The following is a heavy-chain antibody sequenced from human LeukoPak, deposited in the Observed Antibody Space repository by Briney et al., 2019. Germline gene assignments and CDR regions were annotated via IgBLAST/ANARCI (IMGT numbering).Heavy chain of an antibody. CDR2: IYHSGST. V-gene: IGHV4-30-2*01. D-gene: IGHD6-13*01. CDR3: ARVVGYSSSWYGHYYYYGMDV. CDR1: GGSISSGGYS. J-gene: IGHJ6*02. Sequence: SETLSLTCAVSGGSISSGGYSWSWIRQPPGKGLEWIGYIYHSGSTYYNPSLKSRVTISVDRSKNQFSLKLSSVTAADTAVYYCARVVGYSSSWYGHYYYYGMDVWGQGTTVTVSS.